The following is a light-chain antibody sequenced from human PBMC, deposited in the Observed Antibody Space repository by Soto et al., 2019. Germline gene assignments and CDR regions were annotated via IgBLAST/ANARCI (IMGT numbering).Light chain of an antibody. CDR3: SSYTSSSTLV. J-gene: IGLJ2*01. CDR2: EVS. Sequence: QSALTQPASVSGSPGQSITISCTGTSSDVGGYNYVSWYQQHPGKAPKLMIYEVSNRPSGVSNRFSGCKSGNTASLTISGLQAEDEADYYCSSYTSSSTLVIGGGTKLTVL. V-gene: IGLV2-14*01. CDR1: SSDVGGYNY.